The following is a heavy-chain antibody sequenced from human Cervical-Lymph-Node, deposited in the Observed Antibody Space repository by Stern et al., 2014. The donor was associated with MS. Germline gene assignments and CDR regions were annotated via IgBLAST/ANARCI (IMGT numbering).Heavy chain of an antibody. D-gene: IGHD4-17*01. V-gene: IGHV1-69*01. CDR1: GGTLSDYG. Sequence: QVQLVQSGAEVKKPGSSVKVSCKASGGTLSDYGISWVRQAPGQGLEWMGGIITMFGTANYAQKFQGRVTLTADDSTNTAYMDLSSLTSDDTAVYYCARDGDSSMLGLDVWGQGTTVTVSS. J-gene: IGHJ6*02. CDR2: IITMFGTA. CDR3: ARDGDSSMLGLDV.